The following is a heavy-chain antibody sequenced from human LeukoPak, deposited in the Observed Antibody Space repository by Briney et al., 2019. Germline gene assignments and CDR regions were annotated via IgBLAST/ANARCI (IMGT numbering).Heavy chain of an antibody. D-gene: IGHD3-10*01. CDR2: IYYSGST. CDR1: GDSISSYY. Sequence: PSETLSLTCTVSGDSISSYYWSWIRQPPEKGLEWIGYIYYSGSTNYNPSLKSRVTTSVDTSKTQFSLKMNSVTAADTAVYYCARLQRITMAGPDYWYFDLWGRGTLVTVSS. CDR3: ARLQRITMAGPDYWYFDL. V-gene: IGHV4-59*01. J-gene: IGHJ2*01.